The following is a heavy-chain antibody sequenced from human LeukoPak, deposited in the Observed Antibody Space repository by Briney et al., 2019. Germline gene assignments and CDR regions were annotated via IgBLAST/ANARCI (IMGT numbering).Heavy chain of an antibody. CDR3: ARDQYDTWSRRGNFDS. J-gene: IGHJ4*02. CDR1: GFPFSSYW. CDR2: IKQDGSKK. V-gene: IGHV3-7*03. D-gene: IGHD3-3*01. Sequence: PGGSLRLSCVASGFPFSSYWMTWVRQAPGKGLEWVANIKQDGSKKSYVDSVKGRFTISRDNSKNTLYLQMNSLRAEDTAVFYCARDQYDTWSRRGNFDSWGQGTLVIVSS.